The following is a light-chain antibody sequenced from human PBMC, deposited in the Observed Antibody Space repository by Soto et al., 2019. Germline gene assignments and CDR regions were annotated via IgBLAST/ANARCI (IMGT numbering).Light chain of an antibody. CDR2: EVS. V-gene: IGLV2-14*01. J-gene: IGLJ3*02. CDR3: SSYTSSATWA. Sequence: QSVLAQPASVSASPGQSITISCTGTSSDIGAHNSVSWYQRHPGEAPKVIIHEVSNRPSGISDRFSGSKSGNTASLTISGLQAEDEAIYYCSSYTSSATWAFGGGTKVTVL. CDR1: SSDIGAHNS.